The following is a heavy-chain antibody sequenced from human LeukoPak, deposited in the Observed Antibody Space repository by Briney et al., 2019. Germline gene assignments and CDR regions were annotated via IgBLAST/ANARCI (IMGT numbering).Heavy chain of an antibody. J-gene: IGHJ4*02. CDR3: AKDRDYGDDFYFDY. V-gene: IGHV3-23*01. CDR1: GFTFSSYS. D-gene: IGHD4-17*01. Sequence: PGGSLRLSCAASGFTFSSYSMNWVRQAPGKGLQWVSAISGSGGSTYYADSVKGRFTISRDNSKKTLYLQMNSLRAEDTAVYYCAKDRDYGDDFYFDYRGQGTLVTVSS. CDR2: ISGSGGST.